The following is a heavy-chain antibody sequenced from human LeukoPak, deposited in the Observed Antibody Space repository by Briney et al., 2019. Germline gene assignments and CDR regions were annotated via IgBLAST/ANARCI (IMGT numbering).Heavy chain of an antibody. J-gene: IGHJ3*02. V-gene: IGHV4-59*01. Sequence: SETLSLTCTVSGGSISSFHWSWIRQPPGQGLEWIGYIYYSGSTSYNPSLKSRVTISVDTSKKQFSLKLSSVTAADTAFYYCARYIVSYPHDAFDIWGQGTMVTVSS. CDR2: IYYSGST. CDR3: ARYIVSYPHDAFDI. CDR1: GGSISSFH. D-gene: IGHD1-26*01.